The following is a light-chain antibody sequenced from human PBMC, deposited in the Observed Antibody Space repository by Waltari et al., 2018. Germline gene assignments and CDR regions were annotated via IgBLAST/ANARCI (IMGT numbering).Light chain of an antibody. CDR3: QQYYGTPPRT. CDR1: QSVLYNSDNKNY. CDR2: WAS. J-gene: IGKJ1*01. Sequence: DIVMTQSPDSLAVSLGKRATINCKSSQSVLYNSDNKNYLAWYQQKPGQPPKLLIYWASTRESGVPDRFSGSGSGTDFTLTITSLQAEDVAVYYCQQYYGTPPRTFGQGTKVEIK. V-gene: IGKV4-1*01.